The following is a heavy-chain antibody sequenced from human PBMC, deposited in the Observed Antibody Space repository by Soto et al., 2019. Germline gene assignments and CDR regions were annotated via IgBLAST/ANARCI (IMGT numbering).Heavy chain of an antibody. CDR3: AREITMSRNPAFDI. Sequence: GGSLRLSCAASGFTFSSYSMNWVRQAPGKGLEWVSSISSSSSYIYYADSVKGRFTISRDNAKNSLYLQMNSLRAEDTAVYYCAREITMSRNPAFDIWGQGTMVTVSS. CDR2: ISSSSSYI. CDR1: GFTFSSYS. V-gene: IGHV3-21*01. D-gene: IGHD3-22*01. J-gene: IGHJ3*02.